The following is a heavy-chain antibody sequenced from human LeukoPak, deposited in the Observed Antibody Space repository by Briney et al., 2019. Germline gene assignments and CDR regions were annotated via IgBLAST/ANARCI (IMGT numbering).Heavy chain of an antibody. CDR2: ISGSGGST. J-gene: IGHJ4*02. Sequence: GGSLRLSCAASGFTFSSYAMSWVRQAPGKGLEWVSAISGSGGSTYYADSVKGRFTISRDNSKNTLYLQMNSLRAEDTAVYYCAKLNYDILTGYSPYYFGYWGQGTLVTVSS. V-gene: IGHV3-23*01. D-gene: IGHD3-9*01. CDR3: AKLNYDILTGYSPYYFGY. CDR1: GFTFSSYA.